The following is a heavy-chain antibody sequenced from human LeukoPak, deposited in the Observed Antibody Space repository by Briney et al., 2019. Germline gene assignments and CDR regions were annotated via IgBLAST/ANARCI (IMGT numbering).Heavy chain of an antibody. CDR2: MNPNSGNT. V-gene: IGHV1-8*03. CDR3: ARTAVGHYHYYMDV. CDR1: GYTFTSYD. D-gene: IGHD4-17*01. Sequence: GASVKVSCKASGYTFTSYDINWVRQATGQGLEWMGWMNPNSGNTGYAQKFQGRVTITRNTSISTAYMELSSLRSEDTAVYYCARTAVGHYHYYMDVWGKGTTVTVSS. J-gene: IGHJ6*03.